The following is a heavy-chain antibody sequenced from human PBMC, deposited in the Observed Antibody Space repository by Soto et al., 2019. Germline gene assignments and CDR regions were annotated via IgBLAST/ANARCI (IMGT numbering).Heavy chain of an antibody. D-gene: IGHD3-10*01. CDR2: INHSGST. V-gene: IGHV4-34*01. CDR1: GGSFSGYY. Sequence: QVQLQQWGAGLLKPSETLSLTCAVYGGSFSGYYWSWIRQPPGKGLEWIGEINHSGSTNYNPSLKSRVTISVDTSKNQFSLKLSSVTAADTAVYYCARRRHPLGHGSGGYGYWGQGTLVTVSS. CDR3: ARRRHPLGHGSGGYGY. J-gene: IGHJ4*02.